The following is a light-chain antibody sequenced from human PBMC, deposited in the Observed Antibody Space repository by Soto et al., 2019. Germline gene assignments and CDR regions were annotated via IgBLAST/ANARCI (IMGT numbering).Light chain of an antibody. CDR2: DAS. Sequence: EIVLTQSPATLSLSVGERDTLSCRASQSVSWYLAWYQQKPGQAPRLLIYDASKRAAGIPARFSGSGSETDFTLTISSLEPEDFGVYYCQQRHHWLRTFGQGTKVDIK. V-gene: IGKV3-11*01. CDR1: QSVSWY. CDR3: QQRHHWLRT. J-gene: IGKJ2*01.